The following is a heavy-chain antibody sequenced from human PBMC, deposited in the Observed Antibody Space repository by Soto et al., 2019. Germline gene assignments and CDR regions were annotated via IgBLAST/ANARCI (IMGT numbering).Heavy chain of an antibody. V-gene: IGHV3-23*01. D-gene: IGHD3-9*01. CDR3: AKTESFNGYYNAFDS. CDR2: VSGGGGST. J-gene: IGHJ4*02. Sequence: GGSLRLSCAASGFSFAGYAVAWVRQAPGKGLEWVSTVSGGGGSTYYADSVKGRFTISRDNSGNTVYLQMNSLNAGDTALYYCAKTESFNGYYNAFDSWGQGTRVTAPQ. CDR1: GFSFAGYA.